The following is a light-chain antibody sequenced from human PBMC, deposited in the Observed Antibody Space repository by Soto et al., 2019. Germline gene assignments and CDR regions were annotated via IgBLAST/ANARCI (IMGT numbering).Light chain of an antibody. CDR1: QGISSY. V-gene: IGKV1-9*01. CDR2: SAS. Sequence: DIQLTQSPSFLSASVGDRVTITCRASQGISSYLTWYQQRPGKAPNLLIYSASNLQRGVPSRFSGSGSGTEFTLTFSSLQPEDVGTYYCQHFNTFPWTFGQGTSVEI. CDR3: QHFNTFPWT. J-gene: IGKJ1*01.